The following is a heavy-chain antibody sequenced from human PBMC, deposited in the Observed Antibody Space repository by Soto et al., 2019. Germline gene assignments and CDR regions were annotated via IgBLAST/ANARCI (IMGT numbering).Heavy chain of an antibody. J-gene: IGHJ5*02. D-gene: IGHD1-1*01. CDR3: ERDGKGSPP. V-gene: IGHV3-7*01. CDR1: GFTFSRNW. CDR2: IKQDGSEK. Sequence: EVQLVESGGGLVQPGGSLTLSCAASGFTFSRNWMSWVRQAPGKGLEWVANIKQDGSEKYYADAVKGRFTLSRDNVENSLYLKMNSLRAEDTAVYYCERDGKGSPPGGQGTLVIVSS.